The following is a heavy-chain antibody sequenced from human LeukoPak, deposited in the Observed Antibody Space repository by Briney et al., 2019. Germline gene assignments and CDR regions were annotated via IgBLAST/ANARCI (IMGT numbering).Heavy chain of an antibody. CDR2: INHSGST. Sequence: SETLSLTCAVYGGSFSGYYWSWIRQPPGKGLEWIGEINHSGSTNYNPSLKSRVTISVDTSKNQFSLKLSSVTAADTAVYYCARGFSRYYYGSGSYYNPYNWFDPWGQGTLVTVSS. CDR3: ARGFSRYYYGSGSYYNPYNWFDP. CDR1: GGSFSGYY. J-gene: IGHJ5*02. D-gene: IGHD3-10*01. V-gene: IGHV4-34*01.